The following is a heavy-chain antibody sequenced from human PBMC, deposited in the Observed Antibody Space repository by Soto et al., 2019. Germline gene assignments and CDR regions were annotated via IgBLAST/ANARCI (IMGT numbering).Heavy chain of an antibody. CDR3: ARALGYCSSTSCPDP. V-gene: IGHV1-2*02. J-gene: IGHJ5*02. CDR2: INPNSGGT. Sequence: RASVKVSCKASGYTFTGYYMHCVRQAPGQGLEWMGWINPNSGGTNYAQKFQGRVTMTRDTSISTAYMELSRLRSDDTAVYYCARALGYCSSTSCPDPWGQGTLVTVS. CDR1: GYTFTGYY. D-gene: IGHD2-2*01.